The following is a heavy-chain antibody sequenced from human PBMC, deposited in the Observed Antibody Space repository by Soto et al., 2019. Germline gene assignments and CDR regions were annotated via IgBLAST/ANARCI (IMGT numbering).Heavy chain of an antibody. CDR1: GFTFGDYA. J-gene: IGHJ2*01. CDR3: TRDAENWNSESYFDL. V-gene: IGHV3-49*04. D-gene: IGHD1-1*01. CDR2: IRSKAYGGTT. Sequence: QPGGSLRLSCTASGFTFGDYAMSWVRQAPGKGLEWVGFIRSKAYGGTTEYAASVKGRFTISRDDSKSIAYLQMDSLKTEDTAVYYCTRDAENWNSESYFDLWGRGTLVTVSS.